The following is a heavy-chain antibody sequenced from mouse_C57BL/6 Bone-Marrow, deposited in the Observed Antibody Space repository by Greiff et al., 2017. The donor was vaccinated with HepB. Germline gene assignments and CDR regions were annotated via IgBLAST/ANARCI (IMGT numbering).Heavy chain of an antibody. CDR2: IYPGSGST. J-gene: IGHJ3*01. CDR1: GYTFTSYW. V-gene: IGHV1-55*01. D-gene: IGHD1-1*01. CDR3: ANYYGSSPAWFAY. Sequence: VQLQQPGAELVKPGASVKMSCKASGYTFTSYWITWVKQRPGQGLEWIGDIYPGSGSTNYNEKFKSKATLTVDTSSSTAYMQLSSLTSEDSAVYYCANYYGSSPAWFAYWGQGTLVTVSA.